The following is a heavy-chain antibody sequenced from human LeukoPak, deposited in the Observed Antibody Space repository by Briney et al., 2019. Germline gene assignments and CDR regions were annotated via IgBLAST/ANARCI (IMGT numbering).Heavy chain of an antibody. CDR3: ARVPVVTAPEVYMDV. J-gene: IGHJ6*03. Sequence: PGGSLRLSCAASGFTFSSYWMSWVRQAPGKGLEWVANIKQDGSEKYYVDSVKGRFTISRDNAKNSLYPQMNSLRAEDTAVYYCARVPVVTAPEVYMDVWGKGTTVTVSS. CDR2: IKQDGSEK. CDR1: GFTFSSYW. D-gene: IGHD2-21*02. V-gene: IGHV3-7*01.